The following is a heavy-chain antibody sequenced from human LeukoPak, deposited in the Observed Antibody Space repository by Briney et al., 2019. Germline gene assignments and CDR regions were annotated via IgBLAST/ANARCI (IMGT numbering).Heavy chain of an antibody. CDR2: IYTSGST. J-gene: IGHJ4*02. CDR1: GGSISSATYY. D-gene: IGHD5-24*01. V-gene: IGHV4-61*02. CDR3: ARDGDGYNYRSGRRFDY. Sequence: SETLSLTCTVSGGSISSATYYWNWIRQPAGKGLEWIGRIYTSGSTNYNPSLKSRVTISVDTSKNQFSLKLSSVTAADTAVYYCARDGDGYNYRSGRRFDYWGQGTLVTVSS.